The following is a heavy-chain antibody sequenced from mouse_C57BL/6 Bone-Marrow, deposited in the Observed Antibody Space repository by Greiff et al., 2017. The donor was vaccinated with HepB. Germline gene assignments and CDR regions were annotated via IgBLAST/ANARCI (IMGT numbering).Heavy chain of an antibody. CDR2: INPSTGGT. J-gene: IGHJ1*03. CDR1: GYSFTGYY. CDR3: AREGGGEYYDYWYFDV. Sequence: EVQLQQSGPELVKPGASVKISCKASGYSFTGYYMNWVKQSPEKSLEWIGEINPSTGGTTYNQKFKAKATLTVDKSSSTAYMQLKSLTSEDSAVYYWAREGGGEYYDYWYFDVWGTGTTVTVSS. V-gene: IGHV1-42*01. D-gene: IGHD2-4*01.